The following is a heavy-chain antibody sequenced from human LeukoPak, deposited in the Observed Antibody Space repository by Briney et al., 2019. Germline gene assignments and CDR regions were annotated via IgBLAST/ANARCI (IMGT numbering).Heavy chain of an antibody. D-gene: IGHD1/OR15-1a*01. J-gene: IGHJ6*03. V-gene: IGHV3-23*01. CDR2: ISGSGSNT. CDR1: GFTFSSYG. Sequence: GGTLRLSCAASGFTFSSYGMSWVRQAPGKGLEWVSAISGSGSNTYYADSVKGRFTISRDNSQNTLYLQVNSLRAEDTAVYYCARGNNPSYYYYMDVWGKGTTVTVSS. CDR3: ARGNNPSYYYYMDV.